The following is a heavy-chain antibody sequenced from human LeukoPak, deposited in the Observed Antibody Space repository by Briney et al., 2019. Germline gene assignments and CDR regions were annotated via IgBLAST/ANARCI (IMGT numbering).Heavy chain of an antibody. CDR1: GGSFSGYY. D-gene: IGHD2-2*02. J-gene: IGHJ4*02. Sequence: PSETLSLTCAVYGGSFSGYYWSWIRQPPGKGLEWIGEINHSGSTNYNPSLKSRVTISVDTSKNQFSLKLSSVTVADTAVYYCARGGPAYCSSTSCYTPTGYWGQGTLVTVSS. CDR3: ARGGPAYCSSTSCYTPTGY. V-gene: IGHV4-34*01. CDR2: INHSGST.